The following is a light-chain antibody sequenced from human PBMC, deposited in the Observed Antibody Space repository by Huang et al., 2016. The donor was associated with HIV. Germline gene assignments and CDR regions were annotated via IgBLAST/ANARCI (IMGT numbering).Light chain of an antibody. V-gene: IGKV3-11*01. CDR2: DAS. CDR3: QQRSNWPPLT. Sequence: EIVLTQSLATLSLSPGERATLSCRASQSVSSYLAWYQQRPGQAPRLLIDDASNRATGIPARFSGSGSGTDFTLTISSLEPEDFAVYYCQQRSNWPPLTFGGGTKVEIK. J-gene: IGKJ4*01. CDR1: QSVSSY.